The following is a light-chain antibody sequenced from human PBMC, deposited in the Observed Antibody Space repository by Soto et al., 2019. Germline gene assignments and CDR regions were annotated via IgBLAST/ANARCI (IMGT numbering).Light chain of an antibody. Sequence: DIQMSQSPSFLSASLGDRVTITRRASQSIGKPLNWYQQKPGKAPKFLIYGASTLQSGVPSRFTGTGSGTDFTLTVNSLQPEDFETDYCQQSYSSPTTFGQGTRLEIK. CDR3: QQSYSSPTT. CDR2: GAS. CDR1: QSIGKP. V-gene: IGKV1-39*01. J-gene: IGKJ5*01.